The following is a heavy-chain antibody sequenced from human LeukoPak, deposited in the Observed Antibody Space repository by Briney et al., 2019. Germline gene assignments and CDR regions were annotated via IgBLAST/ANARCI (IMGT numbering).Heavy chain of an antibody. D-gene: IGHD2-21*01. CDR3: ARDLLRGSYYFDY. CDR1: GGSISSYY. Sequence: KPSETLSLTCTVSGGSISSYYWSWIRQPPGKGLEWIGYIYHTGSTNYNPSLKSRVTISIDTSKNQFSLKLSSVTAADTAVYYCARDLLRGSYYFDYWGQGTLVTVSS. J-gene: IGHJ4*02. CDR2: IYHTGST. V-gene: IGHV4-59*01.